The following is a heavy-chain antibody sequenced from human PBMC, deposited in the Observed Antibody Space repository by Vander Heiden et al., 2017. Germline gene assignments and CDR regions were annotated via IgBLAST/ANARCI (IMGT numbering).Heavy chain of an antibody. CDR2: ISSDGSST. Sequence: EVQLVESGGGLVQPGGSLRLSCAASGFIFSDYWMHWVRQAPGKGLVWVSRISSDGSSTSYADSVKGRFTISRDNAKNTLYLQMNSLRAEDTAVYYCARGNYYGMDVWGQGTTVTVSS. J-gene: IGHJ6*02. V-gene: IGHV3-74*01. CDR3: ARGNYYGMDV. CDR1: GFIFSDYW.